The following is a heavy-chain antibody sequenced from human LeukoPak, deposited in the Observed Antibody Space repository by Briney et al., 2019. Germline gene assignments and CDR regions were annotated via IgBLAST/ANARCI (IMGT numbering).Heavy chain of an antibody. CDR2: ISGSGGST. CDR3: AKGANYYGSGSLFDP. Sequence: PGGSLRLSCAASGFTFSSYAMSWVRQAPGKGLEWVSAISGSGGSTYYADSVKGRFTISRGNSKNTLYLQMNSLRAEDTAVYYCAKGANYYGSGSLFDPWGQGTLVTVSS. V-gene: IGHV3-23*01. J-gene: IGHJ5*02. D-gene: IGHD3-10*01. CDR1: GFTFSSYA.